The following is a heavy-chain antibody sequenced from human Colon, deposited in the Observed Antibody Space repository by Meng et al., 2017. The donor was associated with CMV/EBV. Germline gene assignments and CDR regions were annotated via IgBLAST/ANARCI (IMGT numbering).Heavy chain of an antibody. Sequence: SVKVSCKVSGGMFRKYIISWVRQAPGQGLEWMGEIIPIFGTPHYAQNFQGRITISMEESTSTVYMELSNLRSADTAVYYCARDRDDYGGISGFFDHWGQGTLVTVSS. V-gene: IGHV1-69*05. J-gene: IGHJ4*02. CDR3: ARDRDDYGGISGFFDH. CDR2: IIPIFGTP. D-gene: IGHD4-23*01. CDR1: GGMFRKYI.